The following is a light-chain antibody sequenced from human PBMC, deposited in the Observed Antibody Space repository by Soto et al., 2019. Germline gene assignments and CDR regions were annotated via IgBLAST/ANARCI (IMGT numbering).Light chain of an antibody. J-gene: IGLJ2*01. Sequence: QSVLTQPASVSGSPGQSITISCTGTSSDVGGYNYVSWYQQHPGKAPKLMIYDVSNRPSGVSNRFSGSKSGNTASLTISGLQADDEADYYCSSYRSSNSVVFGGGTKLTVL. CDR2: DVS. V-gene: IGLV2-14*01. CDR1: SSDVGGYNY. CDR3: SSYRSSNSVV.